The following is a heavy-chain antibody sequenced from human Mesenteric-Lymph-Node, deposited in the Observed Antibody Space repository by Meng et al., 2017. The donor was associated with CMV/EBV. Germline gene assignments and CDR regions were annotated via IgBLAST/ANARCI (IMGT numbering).Heavy chain of an antibody. CDR3: ARAPLNTDEVDY. V-gene: IGHV1-2*02. D-gene: IGHD1/OR15-1a*01. CDR1: GYTFTNYY. Sequence: ASVKVSCKASGYTFTNYYMHWVRQAPGQGLEWMGWINPDTGGTNYAQKFQGRVTMTRDTSISTAYMELSRLRSDDTAVYYCARAPLNTDEVDYWGQGTLVTVSS. CDR2: INPDTGGT. J-gene: IGHJ4*02.